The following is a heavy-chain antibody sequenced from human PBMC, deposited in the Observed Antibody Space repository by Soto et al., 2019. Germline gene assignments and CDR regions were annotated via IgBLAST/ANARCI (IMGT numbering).Heavy chain of an antibody. Sequence: GGSLRLACAASGFTFSSYAMSWVRQAPGKGLEWVSAISGSGGSTYYADSVKGRFTISRDNSKNTLYLQMNSLRAEDTAVYYCAKGSSRYYYYYSYGMDVWGQGTTVTVSS. CDR2: ISGSGGST. V-gene: IGHV3-23*01. CDR3: AKGSSRYYYYYSYGMDV. CDR1: GFTFSSYA. D-gene: IGHD6-13*01. J-gene: IGHJ6*02.